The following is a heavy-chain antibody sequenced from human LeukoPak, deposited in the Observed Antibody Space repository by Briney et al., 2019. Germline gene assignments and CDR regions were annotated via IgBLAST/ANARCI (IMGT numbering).Heavy chain of an antibody. CDR2: ISSGGST. V-gene: IGHV3-11*01. Sequence: GGSLRLSCAASGFTFSDFYMSWIRQAPGKGLEWVSYISSGGSTYYADSVKGRFTVSRDNSKNTLYLLMNSLRADDTAIFYCAKDIGNYNWHFDFWGRGTLVTVSS. CDR1: GFTFSDFY. D-gene: IGHD4-11*01. CDR3: AKDIGNYNWHFDF. J-gene: IGHJ2*01.